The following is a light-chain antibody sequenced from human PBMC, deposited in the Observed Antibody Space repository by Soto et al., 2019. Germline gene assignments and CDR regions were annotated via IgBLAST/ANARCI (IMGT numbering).Light chain of an antibody. J-gene: IGKJ3*01. Sequence: EIVLTQSPGTLSLSPGERATLSFRASQSVSSSYLAWYQQKPGQAPRLLIDGAYRRATGIPDRFSGSGSGPDLTRTISSLEPEDLAGYYCQPYGRRTLTFSTGTSGGIK. CDR2: GAY. CDR1: QSVSSSY. V-gene: IGKV3-20*01. CDR3: QPYGRRTLT.